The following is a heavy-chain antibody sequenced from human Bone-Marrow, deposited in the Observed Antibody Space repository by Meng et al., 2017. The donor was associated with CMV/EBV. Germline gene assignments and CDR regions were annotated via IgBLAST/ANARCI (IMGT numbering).Heavy chain of an antibody. CDR1: GYSFTSYW. CDR2: IYPGDSDT. J-gene: IGHJ4*02. Sequence: GGSLRLSCKGSGYSFTSYWIGWVRQMPGKGLEWMGIIYPGDSDTRYSPSFQGQVTISADKSISTAYLQWSSLKASDTAMYYCAGTGYSSGWYGGYWGQGTLVTVSS. CDR3: AGTGYSSGWYGGY. V-gene: IGHV5-51*01. D-gene: IGHD6-19*01.